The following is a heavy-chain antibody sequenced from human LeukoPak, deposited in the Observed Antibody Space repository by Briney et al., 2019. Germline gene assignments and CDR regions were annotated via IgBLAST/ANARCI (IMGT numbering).Heavy chain of an antibody. D-gene: IGHD3-10*01. CDR1: GYSISSGYY. CDR3: ARVTLVRGVSNCFDP. CDR2: IYHSGST. J-gene: IGHJ5*02. Sequence: SETLSLTCAVSGYSISSGYYWGWIRQPPGKGLEWIGNIYHSGSTDYNPSLKSRLTISVDTSKNQFSLKLNSVTAADTAIYYRARVTLVRGVSNCFDPWGQGTLVTVSS. V-gene: IGHV4-38-2*01.